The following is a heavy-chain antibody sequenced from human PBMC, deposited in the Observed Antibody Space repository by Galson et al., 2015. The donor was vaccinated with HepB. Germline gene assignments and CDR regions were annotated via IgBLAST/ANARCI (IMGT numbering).Heavy chain of an antibody. J-gene: IGHJ3*02. CDR1: GYTFTDYY. D-gene: IGHD6-13*01. CDR3: ARTEQQLGDAFDI. Sequence: SVKVSCKAFGYTFTDYYIHWVRQAPGQGLEWMGWINPDSGGTNYAQKFQGRVTMTRDTSISTAYMELSRLRSDDMAVHYCARTEQQLGDAFDIWGQGTMVTVSS. V-gene: IGHV1-2*02. CDR2: INPDSGGT.